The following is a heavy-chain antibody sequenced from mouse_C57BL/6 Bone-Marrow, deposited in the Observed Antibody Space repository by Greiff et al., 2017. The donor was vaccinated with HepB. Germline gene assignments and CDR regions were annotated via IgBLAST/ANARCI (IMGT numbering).Heavy chain of an antibody. CDR1: GFTFSDYY. CDR3: ARQAVVPYWYFDV. CDR2: ISNGGGST. D-gene: IGHD1-1*01. J-gene: IGHJ1*03. Sequence: EVKLMESGGGLVQPGGSLKLSCAASGFTFSDYYMYWVRQTPEKRLEWVAYISNGGGSTYYPDTVKGRFTISRDNAKNTLYLQMSRLKSEDTAMYYCARQAVVPYWYFDVWGTGTTVTVSS. V-gene: IGHV5-12*01.